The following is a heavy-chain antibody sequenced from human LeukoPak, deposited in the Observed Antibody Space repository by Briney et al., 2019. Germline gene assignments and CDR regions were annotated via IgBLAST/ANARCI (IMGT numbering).Heavy chain of an antibody. Sequence: GGSLRLSCAASGFTFSSCAMSWVRQAPGKGLEWVSAISGSGGSTYYADSVKGRFTISRDNSKNTLYLQMNSLRAEDTAVYYCAKVEPYYDFWSGYYGDYYYGMDVWGQGTTVTVSS. J-gene: IGHJ6*02. V-gene: IGHV3-23*01. CDR3: AKVEPYYDFWSGYYGDYYYGMDV. D-gene: IGHD3-3*01. CDR1: GFTFSSCA. CDR2: ISGSGGST.